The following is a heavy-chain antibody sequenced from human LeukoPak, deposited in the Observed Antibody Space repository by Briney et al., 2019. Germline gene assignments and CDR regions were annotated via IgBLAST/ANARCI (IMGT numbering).Heavy chain of an antibody. D-gene: IGHD6-19*01. Sequence: PGGSLRLSCAASGFTFSSYGMHWVRQAPGKGLEWVAFIRYDGSNKYYADSVKGRFTISGDNSKNTLYLQMNSLRAEDTAVYYCAKDSEQWLVRTSYFDYWGQGTLVTVAS. CDR3: AKDSEQWLVRTSYFDY. V-gene: IGHV3-30*02. J-gene: IGHJ4*02. CDR2: IRYDGSNK. CDR1: GFTFSSYG.